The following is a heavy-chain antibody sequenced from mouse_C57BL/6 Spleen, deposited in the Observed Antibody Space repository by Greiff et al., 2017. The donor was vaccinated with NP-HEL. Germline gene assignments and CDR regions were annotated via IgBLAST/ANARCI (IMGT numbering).Heavy chain of an antibody. V-gene: IGHV1-76*01. CDR3: ARSVTGTRNY. Sequence: QVQLQQSGAELVRPGASVKLSCKASGYTFTDYYINWVKQRPGQGLEWIARIYPGSGNTYYNEKFKGKATLTAEKSSSTAYMQLSSLPSEDSAVYFCARSVTGTRNYWGQGTTLTVSS. D-gene: IGHD4-1*01. J-gene: IGHJ2*01. CDR2: IYPGSGNT. CDR1: GYTFTDYY.